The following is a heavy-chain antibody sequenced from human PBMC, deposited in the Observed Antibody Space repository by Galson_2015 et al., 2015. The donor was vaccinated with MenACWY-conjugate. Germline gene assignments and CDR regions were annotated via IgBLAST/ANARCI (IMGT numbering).Heavy chain of an antibody. V-gene: IGHV3-7*03. CDR1: GFTFSNYW. D-gene: IGHD3-22*01. CDR3: GRGDRSASWSGSADY. J-gene: IGHJ4*02. CDR2: IKYDGGEK. Sequence: SLRLSCAASGFTFSNYWMTWVRQAPGKGLEWVANIKYDGGEKHYVDSVKGRFTISRDNAKNSLYLQLNSLRAEDTALYYCGRGDRSASWSGSADYWGQGTLVTVSS.